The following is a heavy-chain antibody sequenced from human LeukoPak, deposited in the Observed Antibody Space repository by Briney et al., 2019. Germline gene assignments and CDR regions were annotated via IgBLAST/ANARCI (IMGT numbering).Heavy chain of an antibody. Sequence: GGSLRLSCAASGFTFSSYSMNWVRQAPGKGLEWVSSISSSGSYIYCADSVKGRFTIARDNAKNSVYLEMNSLRADDTAVYYCARSARLMKGVVEVTALDDWGQGTLVTVSS. CDR1: GFTFSSYS. CDR3: ARSARLMKGVVEVTALDD. V-gene: IGHV3-21*01. CDR2: ISSSGSYI. J-gene: IGHJ4*02. D-gene: IGHD3-3*01.